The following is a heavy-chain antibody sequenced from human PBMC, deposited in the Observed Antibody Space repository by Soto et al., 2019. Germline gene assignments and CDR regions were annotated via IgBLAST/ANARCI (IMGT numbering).Heavy chain of an antibody. V-gene: IGHV3-53*01. CDR1: GFTVTRNY. Sequence: ELQLVEGGGGLIQPGGSLRLSCAASGFTVTRNYMTWVRLAPGKGLECVSTIHTGGKTFYTDSVKGRFTVSRDASKNTVDLQMNTLSVEDTAVYYCATGGSKRVRGAIVEVFHLEFWGRGTVVTVSS. J-gene: IGHJ4*02. D-gene: IGHD3-10*01. CDR3: ATGGSKRVRGAIVEVFHLEF. CDR2: IHTGGKT.